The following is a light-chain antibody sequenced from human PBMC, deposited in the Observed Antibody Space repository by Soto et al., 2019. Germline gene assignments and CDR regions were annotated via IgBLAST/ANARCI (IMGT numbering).Light chain of an antibody. V-gene: IGKV3-20*01. CDR1: QTISRSY. Sequence: VLTQSPGTLSLSPGERATISCSASQTISRSYLAWYQRKPGQAPRLLIYGVSTRATGIPHRFSGSGSGTDFTLTISRLEPEECGVYYCHQYGGSSHYTFSQGTSLETK. CDR3: HQYGGSSHYT. J-gene: IGKJ2*01. CDR2: GVS.